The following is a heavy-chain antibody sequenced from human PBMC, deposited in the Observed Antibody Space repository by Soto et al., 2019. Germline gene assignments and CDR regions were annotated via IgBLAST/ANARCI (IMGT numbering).Heavy chain of an antibody. CDR3: ARNAASGLDY. V-gene: IGHV1-46*01. CDR1: GYTFVNYY. D-gene: IGHD6-25*01. Sequence: GASVKVSCKASGYTFVNYYVHWVRQAPGQGLEWMGFINPTVGSTSYAQKFQGRLTMTRDTSTSTVYMEVSSLRSEDTALYYCARNAASGLDYWGQGTLVTVS. CDR2: INPTVGST. J-gene: IGHJ4*02.